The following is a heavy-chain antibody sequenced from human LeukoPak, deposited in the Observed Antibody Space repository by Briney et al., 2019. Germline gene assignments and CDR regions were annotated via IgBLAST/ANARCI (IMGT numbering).Heavy chain of an antibody. Sequence: GGSLRLPCAASGFTFSSNYMSWVRQAPGKGLEWVSVIYSGGSTYYADSVKGRFTISRDNSKNTLYLQMDSLRAEDTAVYYCARVSQPRYSSGWYPWGYYYYGMDVWGQGTTVTVSS. J-gene: IGHJ6*02. V-gene: IGHV3-53*01. CDR1: GFTFSSNY. D-gene: IGHD6-19*01. CDR2: IYSGGST. CDR3: ARVSQPRYSSGWYPWGYYYYGMDV.